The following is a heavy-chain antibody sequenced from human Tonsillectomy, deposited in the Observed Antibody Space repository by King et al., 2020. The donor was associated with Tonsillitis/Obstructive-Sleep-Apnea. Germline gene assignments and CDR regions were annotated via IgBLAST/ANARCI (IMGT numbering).Heavy chain of an antibody. D-gene: IGHD1-14*01. CDR2: INTYTGDT. CDR1: GYNFSNHG. V-gene: IGHV1-18*01. CDR3: RTVGADGLFYFDY. Sequence: QLVQSAGEVKMPGASVKVSCKASGYNFSNHGFTWVRQAPGQGLEWMGWINTYTGDTTYTQKLQGRVSMTTDTSTSTAYMELRRLRSDDTAVYYCRTVGADGLFYFDYWGHGTLVTVSS. J-gene: IGHJ4*01.